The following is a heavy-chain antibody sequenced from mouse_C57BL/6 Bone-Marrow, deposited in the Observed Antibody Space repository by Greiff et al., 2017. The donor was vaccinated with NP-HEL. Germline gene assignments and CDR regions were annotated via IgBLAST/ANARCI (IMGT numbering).Heavy chain of an antibody. Sequence: QVQLQQSGAELVRPGTSVKVSCKASGYAFTNYLIEWVKQRPGQGLEWIGVINPGSGGTNYNEKFKGKATLTAEKSSSTAYLQLSSLTSEDSAVYFCARGKTGPYFDYWGQGTTLTVSS. V-gene: IGHV1-54*01. J-gene: IGHJ2*01. CDR2: INPGSGGT. CDR3: ARGKTGPYFDY. D-gene: IGHD3-2*01. CDR1: GYAFTNYL.